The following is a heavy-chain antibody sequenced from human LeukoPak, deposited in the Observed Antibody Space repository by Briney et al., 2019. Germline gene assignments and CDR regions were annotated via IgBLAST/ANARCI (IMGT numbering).Heavy chain of an antibody. V-gene: IGHV4-59*01. Sequence: SETLSLTCTVSGGSFSTYYWSWIRQFPGKGLEWIGNIYYSGSTNYNPSLKSRVTISVDTSKNQFSLKLSSVTAADTAVYYCARDEGKWPQFQWAFDIWGQGTMVTVSS. J-gene: IGHJ3*02. CDR2: IYYSGST. CDR1: GGSFSTYY. CDR3: ARDEGKWPQFQWAFDI. D-gene: IGHD5-24*01.